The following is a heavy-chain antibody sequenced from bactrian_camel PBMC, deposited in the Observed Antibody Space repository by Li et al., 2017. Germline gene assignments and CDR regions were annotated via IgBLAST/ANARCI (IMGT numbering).Heavy chain of an antibody. V-gene: IGHV3S53*01. CDR3: AAAFWCRWWSNVGWPDWNFQN. CDR1: AYTFKAKPFSTYC. Sequence: HVQLVESGGGSVQAGGSLTLSCVASAYTFKAKPFSTYCMGWFRQAPGKERESVAEIEDDGSASYADSVKARFTIAKDNAKNTLYLQMNSLKPEDTAIYYCAAAFWCRWWSNVGWPDWNFQNWGQGTQVTVS. D-gene: IGHD1*01. CDR2: IEDDGSA. J-gene: IGHJ4*01.